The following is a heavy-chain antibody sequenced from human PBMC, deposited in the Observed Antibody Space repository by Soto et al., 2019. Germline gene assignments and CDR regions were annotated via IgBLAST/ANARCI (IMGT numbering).Heavy chain of an antibody. CDR1: GFTFSSYA. D-gene: IGHD1-26*01. J-gene: IGHJ6*02. Sequence: EVQLLESGGGLVQPGGSLRLSCAASGFTFSSYAMSWVRQAPGKGLEWVSAISGSGGSTYYADSVKGRFTISRDNSKNTPYLQMNSLRAEDTAVYYCAKAIVGDPLGMDVWGQGTTVTVSS. CDR2: ISGSGGST. V-gene: IGHV3-23*01. CDR3: AKAIVGDPLGMDV.